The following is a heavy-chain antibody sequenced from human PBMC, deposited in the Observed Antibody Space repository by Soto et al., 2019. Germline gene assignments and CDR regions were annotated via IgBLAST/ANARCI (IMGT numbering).Heavy chain of an antibody. Sequence: LRLSCAASGFTFSSYDMHWVRQATGKGLEWVSAIGTAGDTYYPGSVKGRFTISRENAKNSLYLQMNSLRAGDTAVYYCARALGGSGSSYPYYYYYGMDVWGQGTTVTV. J-gene: IGHJ6*02. CDR1: GFTFSSYD. V-gene: IGHV3-13*01. D-gene: IGHD3-10*01. CDR2: IGTAGDT. CDR3: ARALGGSGSSYPYYYYYGMDV.